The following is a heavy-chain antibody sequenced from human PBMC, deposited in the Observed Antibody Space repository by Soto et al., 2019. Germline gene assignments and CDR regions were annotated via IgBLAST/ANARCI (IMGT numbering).Heavy chain of an antibody. D-gene: IGHD6-6*01. Sequence: XSVKVSCKASVYTFTGYYMHWVRQAPGQGLEWMGWINPNSGGTNYAQKFQGRVTMTRDTSISTAYMELSRLRSDDTAVYYCARGGGSIAARPGYWGQGTLVTVSS. J-gene: IGHJ4*02. CDR2: INPNSGGT. CDR3: ARGGGSIAARPGY. CDR1: VYTFTGYY. V-gene: IGHV1-2*02.